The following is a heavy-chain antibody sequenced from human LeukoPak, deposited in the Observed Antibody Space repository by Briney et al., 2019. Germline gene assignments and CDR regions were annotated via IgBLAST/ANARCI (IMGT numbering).Heavy chain of an antibody. Sequence: GSSVKVSCKVSGYTLPELSMHWVGQAPGKGLEWVGGFDPEDGETIYAQKFQGRVTMTEDTSTDTAYMELSSLRSEDTAVYYCATSDSSGWYGPFDYWGQGTLVTVSS. V-gene: IGHV1-24*01. CDR2: FDPEDGET. D-gene: IGHD6-19*01. J-gene: IGHJ4*02. CDR3: ATSDSSGWYGPFDY. CDR1: GYTLPELS.